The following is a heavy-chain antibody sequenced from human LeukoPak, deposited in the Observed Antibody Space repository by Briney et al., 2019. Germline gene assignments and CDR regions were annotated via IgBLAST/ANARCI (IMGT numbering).Heavy chain of an antibody. D-gene: IGHD2-2*01. J-gene: IGHJ5*02. Sequence: GGSLRLSCAASGFTFSSYAMSWVRQAPGKGLEWVSAISGSGGSTYYADSVKGWFTISRDNSKNTLYLQMNSLRAEDTAVYYCAKGRYCSSTSCIPNWFDPWGQGTLVTVSS. CDR2: ISGSGGST. V-gene: IGHV3-23*01. CDR1: GFTFSSYA. CDR3: AKGRYCSSTSCIPNWFDP.